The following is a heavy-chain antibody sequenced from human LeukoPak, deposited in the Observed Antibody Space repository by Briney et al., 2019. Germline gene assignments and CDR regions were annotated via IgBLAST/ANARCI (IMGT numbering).Heavy chain of an antibody. D-gene: IGHD2-21*02. CDR3: AKDVGLDCGGDCSAGSDAFDI. CDR2: ISYDGSNK. V-gene: IGHV3-30*18. J-gene: IGHJ3*02. CDR1: GFTFSSYG. Sequence: GWSLRLSCAASGFTFSSYGMHWVRQAPGKGLEWVAVISYDGSNKYYADSVKGRFTISRDNSKNTLYLQMNSLRAEDTAVYYCAKDVGLDCGGDCSAGSDAFDIWGQGTMVTVSS.